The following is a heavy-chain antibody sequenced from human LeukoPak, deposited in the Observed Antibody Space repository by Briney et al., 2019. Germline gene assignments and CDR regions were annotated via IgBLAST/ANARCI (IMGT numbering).Heavy chain of an antibody. CDR2: ISYDGSNK. CDR1: GFTFSSYA. CDR3: ARDGY. J-gene: IGHJ4*02. V-gene: IGHV3-30*07. Sequence: GGSLRLSCAASGFTFSSYAVHWVRQAPGKGLEWVAVISYDGSNKYYADSVKGRFTISRDNAKNSLYLQMNSLRAEDTAVYYCARDGYWGQGTLVTVSS.